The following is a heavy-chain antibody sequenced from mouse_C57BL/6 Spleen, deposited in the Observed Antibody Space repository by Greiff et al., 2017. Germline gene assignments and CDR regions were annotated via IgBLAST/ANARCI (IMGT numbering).Heavy chain of an antibody. J-gene: IGHJ3*01. CDR1: GYTFTDYE. D-gene: IGHD2-2*01. CDR3: IGYDGFAY. V-gene: IGHV1-15*01. Sequence: VQLQQSGAELVRPGASVTLSCKASGYTFTDYEMHWVKQTPVHGLEWIGAIDPETGGTAYDQKFKGKAILTADKSSSTAYMELRSLTSEDSAVYYCIGYDGFAYWGQGTLVTVSA. CDR2: IDPETGGT.